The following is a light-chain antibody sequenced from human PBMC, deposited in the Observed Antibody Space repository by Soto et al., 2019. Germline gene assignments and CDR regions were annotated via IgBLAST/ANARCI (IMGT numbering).Light chain of an antibody. CDR3: QTWGTGIRV. CDR1: SGHSSYA. Sequence: QLVLTQSPSASASLGASVKLTCTLSSGHSSYAIAWHQQQPEKGPRYLMKLNGDGTHSKGDGIPDRFSGSSSGTERYLTISSLQPEDEADYYCQTWGTGIRVFGGGTKLTVL. J-gene: IGLJ3*02. V-gene: IGLV4-69*01. CDR2: LNGDGTH.